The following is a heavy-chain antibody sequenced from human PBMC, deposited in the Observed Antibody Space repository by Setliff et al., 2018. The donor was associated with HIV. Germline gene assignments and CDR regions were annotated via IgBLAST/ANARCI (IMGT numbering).Heavy chain of an antibody. J-gene: IGHJ5*02. CDR1: GFIFSSYA. CDR2: MSYDGNNK. V-gene: IGHV3-30*01. Sequence: LRLSCAASGFIFSSYAMHWVRQAPGKGLEWVAVMSYDGNNKYYADSVKGRFTISRDNSKNTLFLQMNSLRPEDTAVYYCAALKGYSYGRGCFDPWGQGTLVTVSS. D-gene: IGHD5-18*01. CDR3: AALKGYSYGRGCFDP.